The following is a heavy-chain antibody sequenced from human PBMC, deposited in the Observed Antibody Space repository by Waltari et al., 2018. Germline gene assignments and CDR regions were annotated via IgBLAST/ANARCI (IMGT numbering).Heavy chain of an antibody. D-gene: IGHD1-1*01. V-gene: IGHV4-34*01. CDR2: IKHSGRT. CDR3: ARRKNVRESNAFDN. Sequence: QVQLQQWGAGLLKPSETLSLTCAVYGGSFSGYYWSWIRQPPGTGLEWIGEIKHSGRTNYNPNLKSLVTKSVDTSKNQFSPKLTSVTAADTAVYYCARRKNVRESNAFDNWGQGTMVTVSS. CDR1: GGSFSGYY. J-gene: IGHJ3*02.